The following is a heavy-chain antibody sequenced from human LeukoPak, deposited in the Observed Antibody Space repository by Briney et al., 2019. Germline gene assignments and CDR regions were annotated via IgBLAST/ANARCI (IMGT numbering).Heavy chain of an antibody. CDR1: GFTFSSYA. Sequence: GSLRLSCAASGFTFSSYAMSWIRQPPGKGLEWIGSIYYSGSTYYNPSLKSRVTISVDTSKNQFSLKLSSVTAADTAVYYCARHAYSSGWFLLNYFDYWGQGTLVTVSS. J-gene: IGHJ4*02. V-gene: IGHV4-39*01. CDR2: IYYSGST. CDR3: ARHAYSSGWFLLNYFDY. D-gene: IGHD6-19*01.